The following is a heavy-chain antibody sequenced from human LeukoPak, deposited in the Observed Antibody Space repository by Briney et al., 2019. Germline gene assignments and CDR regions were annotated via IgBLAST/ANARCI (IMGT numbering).Heavy chain of an antibody. CDR2: ISQDGGEK. CDR1: GFTFSSYW. V-gene: IGHV3-7*01. CDR3: ATNFYYYMDV. J-gene: IGHJ6*03. Sequence: PGGSLRLSCAASGFTFSSYWMSWVRQAPGKGLEWVATISQDGGEKYYVDSVKGRFTISRDNAKNSLYLQMSSLGAEDTAVYYCATNFYYYMDVWGKGTTVTVSS.